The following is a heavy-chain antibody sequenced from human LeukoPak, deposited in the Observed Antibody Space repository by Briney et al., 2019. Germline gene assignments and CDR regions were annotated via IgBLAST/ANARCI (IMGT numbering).Heavy chain of an antibody. D-gene: IGHD3-22*01. V-gene: IGHV2-70*11. CDR2: IDWDDDK. CDR1: GFSLSTSGMC. CDR3: ARIRYYYDSSGYYIDY. Sequence: SGPTLVNPTQTLTLTCTFSGFSLSTSGMCVSWIRQPPGKALEWLARIDWDDDKYYSTSLKTRLTISKDTSKNQVVLTMTNMDPVDTATYHCARIRYYYDSSGYYIDYWGQGTLVTVSS. J-gene: IGHJ4*02.